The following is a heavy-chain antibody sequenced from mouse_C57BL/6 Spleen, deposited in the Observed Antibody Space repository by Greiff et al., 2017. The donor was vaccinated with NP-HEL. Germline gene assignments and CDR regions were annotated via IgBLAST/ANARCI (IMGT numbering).Heavy chain of an antibody. CDR1: GFNIKNTY. Sequence: EVQLQQSVAELVRPGASVKLSCTASGFNIKNTYMHWVKQRPEQGLAWIGRSDPADGNTKYAPKFQGKATITADTSSYTADLQPSSLTSEDAATYYWERQPPRSGRCAYWGQGTVVTVSA. V-gene: IGHV14-3*01. CDR3: ERQPPRSGRCAY. J-gene: IGHJ3*01. D-gene: IGHD1-3*01. CDR2: SDPADGNT.